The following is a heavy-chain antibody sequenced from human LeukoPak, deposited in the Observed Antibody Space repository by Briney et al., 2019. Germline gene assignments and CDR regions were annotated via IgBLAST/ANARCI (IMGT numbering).Heavy chain of an antibody. J-gene: IGHJ6*03. CDR2: IYTSGST. D-gene: IGHD3-3*01. CDR3: ARVRGGWSSYPLPGFYYYMDV. Sequence: SETLSLTCTVSGGSISSYYWSWIRQPAGKGLEWIGRIYTSGSTNYNPSLKSRVTISVDTSKNQFSLKLSSVTAADTAVYYCARVRGGWSSYPLPGFYYYMDVWGKGTTVTVSS. CDR1: GGSISSYY. V-gene: IGHV4-4*07.